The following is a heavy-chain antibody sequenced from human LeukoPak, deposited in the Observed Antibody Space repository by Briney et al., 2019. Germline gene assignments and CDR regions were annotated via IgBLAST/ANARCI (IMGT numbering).Heavy chain of an antibody. J-gene: IGHJ4*02. Sequence: GGTLRLSCVASGFTFSAYGMSWVRQAPGKGLEWVSAITGSGAYTNYADSVKGRFTISRDNSKNTIYLQMNSLRAEDTAIYYCAKRSSTSSGYFDFWGRGTLVTVSS. CDR1: GFTFSAYG. CDR2: ITGSGAYT. V-gene: IGHV3-23*01. CDR3: AKRSSTSSGYFDF. D-gene: IGHD3-22*01.